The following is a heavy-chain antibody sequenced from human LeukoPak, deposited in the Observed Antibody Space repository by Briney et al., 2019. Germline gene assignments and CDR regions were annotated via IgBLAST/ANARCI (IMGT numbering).Heavy chain of an antibody. D-gene: IGHD6-13*01. CDR2: IYYSGST. CDR1: GGSISSGGYY. Sequence: SQTLSLTCTVSGGSISSGGYYWSWIRQHPGKGLEWIGYIYYSGSTYYNPSLKSRVTISVDTSKNQFSLKLSSVTAADTAVYYCARERYSSSWEDLGYDYWGQGTLVTVSS. CDR3: ARERYSSSWEDLGYDY. J-gene: IGHJ4*02. V-gene: IGHV4-31*03.